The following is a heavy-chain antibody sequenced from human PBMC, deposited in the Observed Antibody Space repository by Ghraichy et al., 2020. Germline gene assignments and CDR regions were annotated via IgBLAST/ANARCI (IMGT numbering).Heavy chain of an antibody. J-gene: IGHJ3*02. CDR2: IYYSGAT. Sequence: SETLSLTCTVSGDSISGHHWNWIRQAPGKGLEWIVCIYYSGATYYNPSLKSRVTISVATSKTQFSLNLSSVTAAATAVYYCARTNAFDIWGQGTMVTVSS. V-gene: IGHV4-59*11. CDR3: ARTNAFDI. CDR1: GDSISGHH.